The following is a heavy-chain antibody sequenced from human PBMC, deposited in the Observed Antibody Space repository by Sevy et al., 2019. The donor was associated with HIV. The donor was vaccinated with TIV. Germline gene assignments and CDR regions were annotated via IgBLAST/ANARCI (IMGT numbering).Heavy chain of an antibody. CDR1: GFTFSSYW. J-gene: IGHJ4*02. CDR3: VRGLGDY. Sequence: GGSLRLSCAASGFTFSSYWMHWVRQAPGEGLVWVSRINIYGSITTYADSVKGRFTISGDNAKNTLWLQMNTVRAEDTAVYYCVRGLGDYWGQGTLVTVSS. V-gene: IGHV3-74*03. CDR2: INIYGSIT.